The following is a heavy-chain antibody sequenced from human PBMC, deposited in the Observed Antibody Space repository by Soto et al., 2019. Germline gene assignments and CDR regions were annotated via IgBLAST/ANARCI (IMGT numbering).Heavy chain of an antibody. CDR2: ISGGGGST. V-gene: IGHV3-23*01. J-gene: IGHJ4*02. Sequence: GGSLRLSCAASGFTFSSFAMSWVRQAPGKGLEWVSAISGGGGSTYYADSVKGRFTISRDNSRNTLYLQINSLRVEDTAVYYCAKEPDIVVVTAILDYWGQGTLVTVSS. CDR3: AKEPDIVVVTAILDY. CDR1: GFTFSSFA. D-gene: IGHD2-21*02.